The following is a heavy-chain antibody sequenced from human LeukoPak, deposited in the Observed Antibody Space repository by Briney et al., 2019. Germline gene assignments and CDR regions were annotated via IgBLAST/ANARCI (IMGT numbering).Heavy chain of an antibody. CDR2: IWYDGSKK. J-gene: IGHJ4*02. CDR3: AIARSLEGGGYGH. Sequence: PGRSLRLSWAASGFTFSSYGLHWDRPAPGKGLEWVAVIWYDGSKKYHADSVKGRFTISRDNSKNTLYLQMNSLRAEDTAVYYCAIARSLEGGGYGHWGQGTLVTVSS. D-gene: IGHD5-12*01. V-gene: IGHV3-33*01. CDR1: GFTFSSYG.